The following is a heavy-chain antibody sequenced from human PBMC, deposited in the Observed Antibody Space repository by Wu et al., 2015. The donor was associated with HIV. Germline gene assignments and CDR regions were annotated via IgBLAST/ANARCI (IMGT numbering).Heavy chain of an antibody. J-gene: IGHJ6*02. V-gene: IGHV1-18*01. D-gene: IGHD3-22*01. CDR3: ARDKGIVVENTYYYYGMTS. CDR1: GYNFQKYG. CDR2: INYYNGSA. Sequence: QVQLVQSGAEVKKPGASVKVSCKASGYNFQKYGISWVRQAPGQGLEWVGWINYYNGSAKYRQSFQGRVTLTTDTSTSTGYMELRGLRSDDTAVYYCARDKGIVVENTYYYYGMTSGAKGPRSSSP.